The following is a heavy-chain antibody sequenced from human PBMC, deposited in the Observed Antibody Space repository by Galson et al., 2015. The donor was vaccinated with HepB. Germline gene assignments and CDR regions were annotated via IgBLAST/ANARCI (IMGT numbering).Heavy chain of an antibody. Sequence: SVKVSCKVSGYTLTELAMHWVRQAPGKGLEWMGGFEPEDDETISAQKFLGRVTMTEDTSTDTAYMELSSMRSDDTAVYYCTTGKINGDPRSYYYSGMDVWGQGTTVTVSS. V-gene: IGHV1-24*01. D-gene: IGHD4-17*01. CDR1: GYTLTELA. J-gene: IGHJ6*02. CDR2: FEPEDDET. CDR3: TTGKINGDPRSYYYSGMDV.